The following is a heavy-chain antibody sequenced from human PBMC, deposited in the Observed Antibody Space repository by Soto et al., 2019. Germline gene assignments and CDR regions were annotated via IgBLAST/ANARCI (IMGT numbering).Heavy chain of an antibody. Sequence: PGGSLRLSCAASGFVFDNHAMHWVRHSPGKGLEWVSGISWNRNHIAYADSVKGRFTISRDNAKNFMYLQLNNLSPDDTALYYCVKDMDGYNFQNFAFWGRGTQVTVPQ. J-gene: IGHJ4*02. CDR3: VKDMDGYNFQNFAF. D-gene: IGHD2-21*01. CDR2: ISWNRNHI. V-gene: IGHV3-9*01. CDR1: GFVFDNHA.